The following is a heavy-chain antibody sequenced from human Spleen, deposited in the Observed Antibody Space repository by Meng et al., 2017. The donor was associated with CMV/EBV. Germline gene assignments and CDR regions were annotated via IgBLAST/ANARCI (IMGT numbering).Heavy chain of an antibody. D-gene: IGHD5/OR15-5a*01. CDR3: AKESGEVSGSFDS. CDR2: INPSSSRT. J-gene: IGHJ4*02. V-gene: IGHV1-46*01. Sequence: CKASGYTFIDYYMHWVRQAPGQGLEWMGIINPSSSRTTYAQKLQGRATMTRDTSTSTVYMELSSLRSDDTAVYFCAKESGEVSGSFDSWGQGTLVTVSS. CDR1: GYTFIDYY.